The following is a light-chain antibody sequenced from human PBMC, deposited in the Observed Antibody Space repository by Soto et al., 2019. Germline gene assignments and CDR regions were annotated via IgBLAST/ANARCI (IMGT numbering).Light chain of an antibody. CDR2: GAS. CDR1: QSVSRSY. V-gene: IGKV3-20*01. Sequence: EIVLTQSPGTLSLSPGERATLSCRASQSVSRSYLAWYQQKLGQAPRLLIYGASCRATGIPDRFSGSGSGTDFTLTISRLGPEDFAVYYCQQYDSSPWTFGQGTKVEIK. J-gene: IGKJ1*01. CDR3: QQYDSSPWT.